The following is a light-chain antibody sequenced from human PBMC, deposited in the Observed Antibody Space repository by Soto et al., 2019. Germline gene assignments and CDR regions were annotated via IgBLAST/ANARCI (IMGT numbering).Light chain of an antibody. CDR1: QGVSSY. J-gene: IGKJ5*01. Sequence: EILLTQSPATVSWSPGERATLSCRASQGVSSYLAGYQQKPGQAPRLLIYDGSNRATGIPARFSGSGPGTAVTLTISSLEPEDFAVYYCQQRSNWHPITFGQGTRLEIK. CDR3: QQRSNWHPIT. V-gene: IGKV3D-11*01. CDR2: DGS.